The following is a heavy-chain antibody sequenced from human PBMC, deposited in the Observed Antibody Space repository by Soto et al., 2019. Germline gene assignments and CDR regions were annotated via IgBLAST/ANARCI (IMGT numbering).Heavy chain of an antibody. CDR1: GGTFSSYA. CDR3: ATSQGSSTSLEIYYYYYYGMNV. V-gene: IGHV1-69*01. J-gene: IGHJ6*02. Sequence: QVQLVQSGAEVQKPGSSVKVSCKASGGTFSSYAISWVRQAPGQGLEWMGGIIPISGTANYAQRCQGRVTMTANEYTSTAYMERSILRYEDTAVYYCATSQGSSTSLEIYYYYYYGMNVWGQGTTVTVSS. D-gene: IGHD2-2*01. CDR2: IIPISGTA.